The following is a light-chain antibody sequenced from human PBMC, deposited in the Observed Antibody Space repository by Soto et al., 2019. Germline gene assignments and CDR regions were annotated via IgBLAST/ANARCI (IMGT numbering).Light chain of an antibody. V-gene: IGKV1-5*03. CDR2: KAS. J-gene: IGKJ5*01. Sequence: DIQMTQSPSTLSASVGDRVTITCRASQSISSLLAWYQQKPGRAPTLLIYKASTLESGVPLRFSGSASGEEFSLXISSLQPDDSATYYCQQYESYPLTFGQGTRLEIK. CDR3: QQYESYPLT. CDR1: QSISSL.